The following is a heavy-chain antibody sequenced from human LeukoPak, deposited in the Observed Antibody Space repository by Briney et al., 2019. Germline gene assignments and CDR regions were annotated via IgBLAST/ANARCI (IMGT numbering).Heavy chain of an antibody. CDR2: INHSGST. V-gene: IGHV4-34*01. CDR1: GGSFSGYY. D-gene: IGHD2/OR15-2a*01. CDR3: AREGRWIRSTRNWFDP. J-gene: IGHJ5*02. Sequence: SETLSLTCAVYGGSFSGYYWSWIRQPPGKGLEWIGEINHSGSTNYNPSLKSRVTISVDTSKNQFSLKLSSVTAADTAVYYCAREGRWIRSTRNWFDPWGQGTLVTVSS.